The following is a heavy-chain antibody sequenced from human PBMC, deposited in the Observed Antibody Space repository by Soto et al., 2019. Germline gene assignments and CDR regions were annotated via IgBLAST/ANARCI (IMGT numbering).Heavy chain of an antibody. Sequence: PGESLKISCKGSGYTFTDYWISWVRQLPGKGLEWKGIIHPGDSDTRYSPSFQGHVTITVDKSTSTAYLQWNTLKASDTAMYYCSRRISNFRNDYYSMDVWGQGTTVTVSS. CDR1: GYTFTDYW. D-gene: IGHD4-4*01. CDR2: IHPGDSDT. CDR3: SRRISNFRNDYYSMDV. J-gene: IGHJ6*02. V-gene: IGHV5-51*01.